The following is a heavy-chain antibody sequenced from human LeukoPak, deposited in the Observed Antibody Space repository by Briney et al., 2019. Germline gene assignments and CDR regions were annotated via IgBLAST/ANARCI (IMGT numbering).Heavy chain of an antibody. D-gene: IGHD6-19*01. CDR2: INPNSGGT. CDR3: ARERGTLAVAGDAVDI. V-gene: IGHV1-2*02. Sequence: VKVSCKASGYTFTGYYMHWVRQAPGEGLEWMGWINPNSGGTKYAQKFQGRVTMTRDTSINTAYMEVRRLTSDDTAVYYCARERGTLAVAGDAVDIWGQATMVTVSS. CDR1: GYTFTGYY. J-gene: IGHJ3*02.